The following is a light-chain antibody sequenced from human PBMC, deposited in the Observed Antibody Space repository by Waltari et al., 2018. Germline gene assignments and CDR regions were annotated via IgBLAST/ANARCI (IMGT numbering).Light chain of an antibody. CDR2: AAS. J-gene: IGKJ4*01. V-gene: IGKV1-39*01. CDR3: QQSYSTPLT. CDR1: QSISSY. Sequence: DIQMTQSPSSLSPSVGDRVSITCRASQSISSYLNWYQQKPGKAPELLIYAASSLQSGVPSRFSGSGSETDFTLTISSLQPEDFATYYCQQSYSTPLTFGGGTKVEIK.